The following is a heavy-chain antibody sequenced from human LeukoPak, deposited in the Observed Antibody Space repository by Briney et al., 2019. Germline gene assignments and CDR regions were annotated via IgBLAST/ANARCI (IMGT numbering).Heavy chain of an antibody. Sequence: GGSLRLSCAASGFTFSSYAMHWVRQAPGKGLEWVAVISYDGSNKYYAGSVKGRFTASRDNSKNTVYLQMDSLRVEDTAIYYCARDKGKIALDHWGQGTLITVSS. CDR1: GFTFSSYA. CDR2: ISYDGSNK. CDR3: ARDKGKIALDH. J-gene: IGHJ4*02. V-gene: IGHV3-30-3*01.